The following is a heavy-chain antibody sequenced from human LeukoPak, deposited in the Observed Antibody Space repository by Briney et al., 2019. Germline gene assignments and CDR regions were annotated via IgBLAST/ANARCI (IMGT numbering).Heavy chain of an antibody. J-gene: IGHJ3*02. Sequence: SETLSLTCTVSGGSISSYYWSWIRQPPGKGLEWIGYIYYSGSTNYNPSLKSRVTISVDTSKNQFSLKLSSVTAADTAVYYCARDRPVLESGAFDIWGQGTMVTVSS. D-gene: IGHD3-3*01. V-gene: IGHV4-59*01. CDR1: GGSISSYY. CDR2: IYYSGST. CDR3: ARDRPVLESGAFDI.